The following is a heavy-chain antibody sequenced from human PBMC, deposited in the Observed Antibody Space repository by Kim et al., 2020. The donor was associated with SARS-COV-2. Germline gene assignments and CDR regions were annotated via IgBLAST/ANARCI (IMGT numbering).Heavy chain of an antibody. CDR3: ARGYISGPFDS. V-gene: IGHV3-20*04. CDR2: INRNGDNT. CDR1: GSTFNDYG. D-gene: IGHD6-19*01. J-gene: IGHJ4*01. Sequence: GGSLRLSCAASGSTFNDYGMSWVRQAPGKGLEWVSGINRNGDNTGYVDSVKGRFTISRDNAKNSLYLQMNSLRGEDTALYYCARGYISGPFDSWGHGTLV.